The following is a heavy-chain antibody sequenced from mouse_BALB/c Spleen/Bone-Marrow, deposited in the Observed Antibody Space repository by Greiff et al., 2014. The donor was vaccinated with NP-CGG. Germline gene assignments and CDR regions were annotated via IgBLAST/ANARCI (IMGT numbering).Heavy chain of an antibody. Sequence: QVQLKESGAELVKPGASVKLSCKASGYTFTSYYMYWVKQRPGQGLEWIGEINPSNGGADFNEKFKIKATLTVDKPSSTAYMQLSSLTSEDSAVYYCTTSRGYNWFAYWGQGTLVTVSA. V-gene: IGHV1S81*02. CDR1: GYTFTSYY. D-gene: IGHD2-2*01. CDR3: TTSRGYNWFAY. CDR2: INPSNGGA. J-gene: IGHJ3*01.